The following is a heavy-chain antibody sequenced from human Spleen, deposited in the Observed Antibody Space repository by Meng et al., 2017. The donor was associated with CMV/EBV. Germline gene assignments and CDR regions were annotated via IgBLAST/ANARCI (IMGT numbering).Heavy chain of an antibody. V-gene: IGHV3-7*01. J-gene: IGHJ4*02. Sequence: GGSLRLSCAASGFTLSHFWMSWVRQAPGKGLEWVANIKQDGTEKYYVDSVKGRFTISRDNAKNSLYLQMNSLRAEDTAVYYCARDGVLALDYWGQGTLVTVSS. CDR2: IKQDGTEK. CDR1: GFTLSHFW. D-gene: IGHD3-10*01. CDR3: ARDGVLALDY.